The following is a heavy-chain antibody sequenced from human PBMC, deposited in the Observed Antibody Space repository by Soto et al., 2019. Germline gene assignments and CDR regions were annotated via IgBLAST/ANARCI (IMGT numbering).Heavy chain of an antibody. CDR3: ARDFYGSGPNGGGN. CDR1: GGSISSGGYY. J-gene: IGHJ4*02. V-gene: IGHV4-31*03. Sequence: QVQLQESGPGLVKPSQTLSLTCTVSGGSISSGGYYWSWIRQHPGKGLEWIGYIYYSGSTYYNPSLKGRVTIPVDTSKNQFSLKLSSVTAAGTAVYYCARDFYGSGPNGGGNWGQGTLVTVSS. D-gene: IGHD3-10*01. CDR2: IYYSGST.